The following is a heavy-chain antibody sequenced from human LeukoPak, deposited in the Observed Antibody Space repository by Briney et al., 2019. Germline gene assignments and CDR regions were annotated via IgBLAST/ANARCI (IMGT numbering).Heavy chain of an antibody. CDR2: ISGSGGST. CDR1: GFTFSVYA. D-gene: IGHD3-3*01. Sequence: GGSLRLSCTASGFTFSVYAMFWVRQAPEKGLEWVSGISGSGGSTYYADSVRDRFTISRDNSKNTLYRQMNSLRAEDTAVYYCAKVWSADFWSGYFTWFDPWGQGTLVTVSS. V-gene: IGHV3-23*01. J-gene: IGHJ5*02. CDR3: AKVWSADFWSGYFTWFDP.